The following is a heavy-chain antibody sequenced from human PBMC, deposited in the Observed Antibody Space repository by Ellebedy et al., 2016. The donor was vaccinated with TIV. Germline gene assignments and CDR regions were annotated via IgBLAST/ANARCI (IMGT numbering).Heavy chain of an antibody. V-gene: IGHV3-48*02. CDR2: ISGGSSTI. CDR1: GFTFSTYN. D-gene: IGHD6-25*01. Sequence: GGSLRLSCAASGFTFSTYNMNWVRQAPGKGLEWVSYISGGSSTIDYEDSVKGRFTISRDNANKSLYLQMNSLRDEDTAVYYCARSLGRRNYFDYWGQGTLVTFSS. CDR3: ARSLGRRNYFDY. J-gene: IGHJ4*02.